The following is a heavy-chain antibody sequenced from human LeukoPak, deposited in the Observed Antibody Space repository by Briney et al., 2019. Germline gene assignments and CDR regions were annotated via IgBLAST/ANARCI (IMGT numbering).Heavy chain of an antibody. CDR3: ARCYVGSSSTSCYYSA. CDR2: ISSSSSTI. D-gene: IGHD2-2*01. CDR1: GFTFSSYS. V-gene: IGHV3-48*01. J-gene: IGHJ5*02. Sequence: GGSLRLSCAASGFTFSSYSMNWVRQAPGEGLEWVSYISSSSSTIYYADSVKGRFTISRDNAKNSLYLQMNSLRAEDTAVYYCARCYVGSSSTSCYYSAWGQGTLVTVSS.